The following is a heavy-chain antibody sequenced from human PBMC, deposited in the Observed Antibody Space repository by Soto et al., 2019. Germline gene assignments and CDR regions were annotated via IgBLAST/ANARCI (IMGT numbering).Heavy chain of an antibody. CDR2: INHSGST. CDR3: ARVQSITMVRGVRWFDP. V-gene: IGHV4-34*01. Sequence: LSLTCAVYGGSFSGYYWSWIRQPPGKGLEWIGEINHSGSTNYNPSLKSRVTISVDTSKNQFSLKLSSVTAADTAVYYCARVQSITMVRGVRWFDPWGQGTLVTVSS. J-gene: IGHJ5*02. D-gene: IGHD3-10*01. CDR1: GGSFSGYY.